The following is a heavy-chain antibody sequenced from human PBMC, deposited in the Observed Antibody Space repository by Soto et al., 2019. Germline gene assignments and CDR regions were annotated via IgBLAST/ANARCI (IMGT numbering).Heavy chain of an antibody. CDR1: GGSISSSNW. J-gene: IGHJ3*02. D-gene: IGHD6-19*01. V-gene: IGHV4-4*02. CDR2: IYHSGST. CDR3: ARRGGKRYTSGWYNAFDI. Sequence: SETLSLTCAVSGGSISSSNWWSWVRQPPGKGLEWIGEIYHSGSTNYNPSLKSRVTISVDKSKNQFSLKLSSVTAADTAVYYCARRGGKRYTSGWYNAFDIWVQGTMVT.